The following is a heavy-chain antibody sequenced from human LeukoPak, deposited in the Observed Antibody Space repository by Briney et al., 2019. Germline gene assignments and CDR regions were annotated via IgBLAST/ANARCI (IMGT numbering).Heavy chain of an antibody. D-gene: IGHD6-19*01. CDR3: ARDRITVTGSTWFDP. CDR2: ITSSGTTI. Sequence: GGSLRLSCAASGFTFSNYEMNWVRQAPGKGLEWLSYITSSGTTIYYADSVKGRFTISRDNAKNSLYLQMNRLTAEDTAVYYCARDRITVTGSTWFDPWGQGTLVTVSS. CDR1: GFTFSNYE. J-gene: IGHJ5*02. V-gene: IGHV3-48*03.